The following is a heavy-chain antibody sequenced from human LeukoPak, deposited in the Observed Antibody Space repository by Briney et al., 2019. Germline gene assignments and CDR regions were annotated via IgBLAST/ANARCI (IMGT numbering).Heavy chain of an antibody. J-gene: IGHJ4*02. D-gene: IGHD6-6*01. V-gene: IGHV3-20*04. CDR1: GFIFVDYG. Sequence: GGSLRLSCAASGFIFVDYGMTWVRQAPGKGLEWVSGINGNGGSRGYAASVKGRFTISRDNANNSLYLQMNSLRAEDTALYYCARGSSFHNYWGQGTLVTVSS. CDR3: ARGSSFHNY. CDR2: INGNGGSR.